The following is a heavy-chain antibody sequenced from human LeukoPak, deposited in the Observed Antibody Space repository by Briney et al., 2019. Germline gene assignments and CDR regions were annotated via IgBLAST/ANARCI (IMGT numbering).Heavy chain of an antibody. CDR2: ISWNSGSI. D-gene: IGHD5-24*01. CDR3: TRGDGYNGGAFDI. CDR1: GFTFDDYA. J-gene: IGHJ3*02. V-gene: IGHV3-9*01. Sequence: LGGSLRLSCVASGFTFDDYAMHWVRQAPGKGLEWVSGISWNSGSIGYADSVKGRFTISRDNAKNSLYLQMNSLRAEDTALYYCTRGDGYNGGAFDIWGQGTMVTVSS.